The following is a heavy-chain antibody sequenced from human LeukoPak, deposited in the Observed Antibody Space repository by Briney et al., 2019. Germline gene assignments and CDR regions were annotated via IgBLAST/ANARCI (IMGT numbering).Heavy chain of an antibody. CDR1: GFTFSSYG. V-gene: IGHV3-30*02. Sequence: GGSLRLSCAASGFTFSSYGMHWVRQAPGKGLEWVAVIWNDGSNTYYADSVKGRFTISRDNSKNTLYLQMNSLRAEDTAVYYCAKDHDLMIGSYFQHWGQGTLVTVSS. CDR2: IWNDGSNT. D-gene: IGHD3-22*01. CDR3: AKDHDLMIGSYFQH. J-gene: IGHJ1*01.